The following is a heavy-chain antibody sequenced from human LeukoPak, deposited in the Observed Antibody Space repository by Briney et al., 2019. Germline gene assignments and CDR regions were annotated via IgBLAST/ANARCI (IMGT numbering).Heavy chain of an antibody. CDR1: GDSITNTNY. J-gene: IGHJ4*02. CDR3: AGAHGDLSR. CDR2: VNLQGST. V-gene: IGHV4-4*02. D-gene: IGHD2/OR15-2a*01. Sequence: PSGTLSLTCGVSGDSITNTNYWTWVRQPPGKGLEWIGEVNLQGSTNYNPSLMGRVAISVDTSENHISLQLTPVTAADTAVYYCAGAHGDLSRWGQGTLVTVSS.